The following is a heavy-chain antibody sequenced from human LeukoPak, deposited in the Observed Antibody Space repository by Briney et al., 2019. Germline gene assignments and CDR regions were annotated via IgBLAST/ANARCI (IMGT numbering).Heavy chain of an antibody. J-gene: IGHJ4*02. D-gene: IGHD5-24*01. CDR1: GGSISSSSYY. CDR2: IYYSGST. V-gene: IGHV4-39*07. Sequence: PSETLSLTCTLSGGSISSSSYYWGWIRQPPGKGLEWIGSIYYSGSTYYNPSLKSRVTISVDASKNQFSLKLSSVTAADTAVYYCARGERGSDYWGQGTLITVSS. CDR3: ARGERGSDY.